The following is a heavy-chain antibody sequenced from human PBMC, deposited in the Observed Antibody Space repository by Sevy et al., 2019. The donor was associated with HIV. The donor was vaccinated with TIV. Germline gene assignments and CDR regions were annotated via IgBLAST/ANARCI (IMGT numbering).Heavy chain of an antibody. CDR3: ARGPSLIVAGAAGYLDY. Sequence: GGSLRLSCTASGFTFSNFGIHWVRQAPGKGLQWVALMWYDGNNKYYADSVKGRFTISGDSSKNTVYLQMNNLRAEDTAMYYCARGPSLIVAGAAGYLDYWGQGTLVTVSS. V-gene: IGHV3-33*01. CDR2: MWYDGNNK. D-gene: IGHD2-21*01. J-gene: IGHJ4*02. CDR1: GFTFSNFG.